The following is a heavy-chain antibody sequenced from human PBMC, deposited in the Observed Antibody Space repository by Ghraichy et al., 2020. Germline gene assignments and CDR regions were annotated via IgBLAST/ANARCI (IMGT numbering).Heavy chain of an antibody. Sequence: GGSLRLSCEASGFTLSSYSMNWVRQAPGKGLEWVSSISKSGDYISYADSVKGRFTISRDNAKNSLHLQMNSLRAEDTAVYYCARPISRIVVGGNGNDYWGQGTLVTV. CDR2: ISKSGDYI. V-gene: IGHV3-21*01. CDR3: ARPISRIVVGGNGNDY. CDR1: GFTLSSYS. D-gene: IGHD2-2*01. J-gene: IGHJ4*02.